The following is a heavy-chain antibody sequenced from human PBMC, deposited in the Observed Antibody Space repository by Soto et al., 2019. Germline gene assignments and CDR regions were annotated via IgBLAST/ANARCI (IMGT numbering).Heavy chain of an antibody. D-gene: IGHD6-6*01. CDR2: IIPIFGTA. CDR1: GGTFSSYA. J-gene: IGHJ6*02. V-gene: IGHV1-69*06. Sequence: ASVKVSCKASGGTFSSYAISWVRQAPGQGLEWMGGIIPIFGTANYAQKFQGRVTITADKSTSTAYMELSSLRSEDTAVYYCAVFEYSSSLVYYYYGMDVWGQGTTVTVS. CDR3: AVFEYSSSLVYYYYGMDV.